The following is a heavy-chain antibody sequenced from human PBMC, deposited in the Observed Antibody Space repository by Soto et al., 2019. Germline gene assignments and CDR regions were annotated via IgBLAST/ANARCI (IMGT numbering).Heavy chain of an antibody. CDR1: GFTVSSNY. Sequence: GGSLRLSCAASGFTVSSNYMSWGRPAPGKGLEWVSVIYSGGSTYYADSVKGRFTTSRDNSKNTLYLQMNSLRAEDTAVYYCARDYAIFGDYYYYYGMDVWGQGTTVTVSS. V-gene: IGHV3-53*01. CDR3: ARDYAIFGDYYYYYGMDV. J-gene: IGHJ6*02. CDR2: IYSGGST. D-gene: IGHD3-3*01.